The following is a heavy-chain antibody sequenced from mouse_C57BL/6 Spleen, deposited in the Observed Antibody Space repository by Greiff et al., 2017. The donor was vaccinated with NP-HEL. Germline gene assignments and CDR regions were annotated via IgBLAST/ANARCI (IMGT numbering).Heavy chain of an antibody. CDR1: GYTFTSYW. Sequence: QVHVKQPGAELVKPGASVKLSCKASGYTFTSYWMHWVKQRPGQGLEWIGMIHPNSGSTNYNEKFKSKATLTVDKSSSTAYMQLSSLTSEDSAVYYCARGGQLRLRDFDYWGQGTTLTVSS. CDR2: IHPNSGST. J-gene: IGHJ2*01. D-gene: IGHD3-2*02. V-gene: IGHV1-64*01. CDR3: ARGGQLRLRDFDY.